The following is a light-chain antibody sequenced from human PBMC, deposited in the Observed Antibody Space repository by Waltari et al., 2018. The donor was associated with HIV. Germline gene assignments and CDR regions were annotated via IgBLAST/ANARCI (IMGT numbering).Light chain of an antibody. CDR2: KKV. CDR1: NIGSKN. J-gene: IGLJ3*02. CDR3: QVWDSSTV. V-gene: IGLV3-9*01. Sequence: SYDLTQPLSVSVALGPTARITCGGNNIGSKNVHWYQQKPGQAPLLVIYKKVNRPSGIPERFSGSNSGNTATLTISRAQAGDEADYYCQVWDSSTVFGGGTKLTVL.